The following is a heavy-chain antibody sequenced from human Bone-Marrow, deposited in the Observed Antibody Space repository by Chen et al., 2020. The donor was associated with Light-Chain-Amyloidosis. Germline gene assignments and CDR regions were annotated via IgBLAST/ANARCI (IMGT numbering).Heavy chain of an antibody. CDR3: ASYNGGAALNI. CDR1: GFTFSDFY. CDR2: ISSSGETM. J-gene: IGHJ3*02. V-gene: IGHV3-11*04. D-gene: IGHD3-16*01. Sequence: QVQLAESGGGLVKPGGSLRLSCAASGFTFSDFYMTWIRQAPGKGLEWVSYISSSGETMLYADSVKGRFTISRDNAKNSVYLQMNSLKDEDTALYYCASYNGGAALNIWGQGTMVTVSS.